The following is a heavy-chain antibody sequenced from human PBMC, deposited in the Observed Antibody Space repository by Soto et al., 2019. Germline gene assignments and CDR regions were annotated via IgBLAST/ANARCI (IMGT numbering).Heavy chain of an antibody. CDR1: GFTFSSYA. CDR2: ISGSGGST. Sequence: EVQLLESGGGLVQPGGSLRLSCAASGFTFSSYAMSWVRQAPGKGLEWVSAISGSGGSTYYADSVKGRFTISRDNSKTTLYLQMNSLRAEDTAVYYCAKLGGALCSGGSCYYWGQGTLVTVSS. J-gene: IGHJ4*02. D-gene: IGHD2-15*01. V-gene: IGHV3-23*01. CDR3: AKLGGALCSGGSCYY.